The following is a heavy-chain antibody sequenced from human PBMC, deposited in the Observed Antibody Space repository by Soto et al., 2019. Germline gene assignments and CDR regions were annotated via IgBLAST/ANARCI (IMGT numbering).Heavy chain of an antibody. CDR1: GFTLSSYA. D-gene: IGHD2-21*02. CDR2: ISYDAENE. Sequence: PGGSLRLSCAASGFTLSSYAMHWVRQAPGKGLEWVALISYDAENEYYADSVKGRFTISRDNSKNTLFLQMSSLKTEDTAVYYGVRAVTGSTLDYWGQGTLVTVSS. J-gene: IGHJ4*02. V-gene: IGHV3-30*15. CDR3: VRAVTGSTLDY.